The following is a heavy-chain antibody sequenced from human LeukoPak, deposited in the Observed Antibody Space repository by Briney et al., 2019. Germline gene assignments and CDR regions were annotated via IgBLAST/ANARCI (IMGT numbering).Heavy chain of an antibody. Sequence: ASVKVSCKASGYTFTGYYMHWVRQAPGQGLEWMGWINPNSGGTNYAQKFQGRVTMTRDTSISTAYMELSRLRSDDTAVYYCARRDYYGSGSYPYYYHNYMDVWGKGTTLTISS. CDR3: ARRDYYGSGSYPYYYHNYMDV. J-gene: IGHJ6*03. D-gene: IGHD3-10*01. CDR2: INPNSGGT. V-gene: IGHV1-2*02. CDR1: GYTFTGYY.